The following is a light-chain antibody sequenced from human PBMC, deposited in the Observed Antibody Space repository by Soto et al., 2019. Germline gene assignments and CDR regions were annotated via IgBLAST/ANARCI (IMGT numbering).Light chain of an antibody. J-gene: IGKJ5*01. CDR1: QSVDSSY. CDR2: GVS. CDR3: QQYGSSPIT. V-gene: IGKV3-20*01. Sequence: EIVLTQSPGTLSLSPGERATLSCRASQSVDSSYLAWYQQRPGQAPRLLIYGVSSRATSIPDRFSGSGSGTDFTLTISRLEPEDFAVYYCQQYGSSPITFGQGTRLEIK.